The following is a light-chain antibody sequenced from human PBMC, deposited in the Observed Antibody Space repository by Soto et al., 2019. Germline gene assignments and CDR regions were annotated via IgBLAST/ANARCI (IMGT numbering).Light chain of an antibody. Sequence: DIQMTQSPSSVSASVGDRVTITCRASQSSSSTLAWYQQKPGTVPKLLIYAASSLQSGVPSRFSGSGAGTEFTLSITSLQPEDFGTYYCQQGDSFPITFGQGTRLDIK. CDR3: QQGDSFPIT. J-gene: IGKJ5*01. CDR1: QSSSST. CDR2: AAS. V-gene: IGKV1-12*01.